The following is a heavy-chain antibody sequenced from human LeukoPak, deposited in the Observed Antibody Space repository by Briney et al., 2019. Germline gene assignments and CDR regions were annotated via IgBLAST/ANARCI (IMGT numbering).Heavy chain of an antibody. V-gene: IGHV1-18*04. Sequence: ASVKVSCKASGYTFTGYYMHWVRQAPGQGLEWMGWISVYNGNTNYAQKVQGRVTMTTDTSTSTAYMELRSLRSDDTAVYYCARNPYDSSGYYGYWGQGTLVTVSS. CDR3: ARNPYDSSGYYGY. CDR1: GYTFTGYY. CDR2: ISVYNGNT. D-gene: IGHD3-22*01. J-gene: IGHJ4*02.